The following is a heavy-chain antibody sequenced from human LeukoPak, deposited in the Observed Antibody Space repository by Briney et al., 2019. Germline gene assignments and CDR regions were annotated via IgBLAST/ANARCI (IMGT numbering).Heavy chain of an antibody. J-gene: IGHJ4*02. Sequence: SETLSLTCTVSGGSISSYYWSWIRQPPGKGLEWIGYIYYSGSTNYNPSLKSRVTISLDTSKNQFSLRLSSVTAADTAIYHCARESSTSQTNLFDYWGQGTLVTVSS. CDR3: ARESSTSQTNLFDY. D-gene: IGHD6-6*01. V-gene: IGHV4-59*01. CDR2: IYYSGST. CDR1: GGSISSYY.